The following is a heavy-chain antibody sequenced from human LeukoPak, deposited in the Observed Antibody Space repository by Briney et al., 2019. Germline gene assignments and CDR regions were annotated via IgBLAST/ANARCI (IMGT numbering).Heavy chain of an antibody. CDR3: AKDRYCSSTTCDFDY. Sequence: GGSLRLSCAASGFTFSSYGMHWVRQAPGKGLEWVAVISYDGSNKYYADSVKGRFTISRDNSKNTLYVQMNSLRAEDTAVYYCAKDRYCSSTTCDFDYWGQGTLVTVSS. CDR2: ISYDGSNK. V-gene: IGHV3-30*18. J-gene: IGHJ4*02. CDR1: GFTFSSYG. D-gene: IGHD2-2*01.